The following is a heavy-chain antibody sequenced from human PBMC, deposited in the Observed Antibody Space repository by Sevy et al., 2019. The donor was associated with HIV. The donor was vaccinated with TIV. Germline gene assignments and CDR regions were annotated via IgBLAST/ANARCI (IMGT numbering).Heavy chain of an antibody. Sequence: GESLKISCKGSGYSFTSYWIGWVRQMPGKGLEWMGIIYPGDSDTRYSPSFQGQVTISADKSISTAYLQWSSLKASDTAMYYCARHVRTGYSSSWESSYYYYYMDVWGKGTTVTVSS. CDR1: GYSFTSYW. V-gene: IGHV5-51*01. CDR3: ARHVRTGYSSSWESSYYYYYMDV. D-gene: IGHD6-13*01. CDR2: IYPGDSDT. J-gene: IGHJ6*03.